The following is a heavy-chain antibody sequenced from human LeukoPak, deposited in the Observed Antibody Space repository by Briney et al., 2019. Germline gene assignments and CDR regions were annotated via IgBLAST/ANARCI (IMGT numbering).Heavy chain of an antibody. CDR3: ARRDVWGSYRSLGDY. V-gene: IGHV4-39*01. Sequence: SETLSLTCTVSGGSISSSSYYWGRIRQPPGQGLEWIGSIYYSGSTYYNPSLKSRVTISVDTSKNQFSLKLSSVTAADTAVYYCARRDVWGSYRSLGDYWGQGTLVTVSS. CDR1: GGSISSSSYY. D-gene: IGHD3-16*02. J-gene: IGHJ4*02. CDR2: IYYSGST.